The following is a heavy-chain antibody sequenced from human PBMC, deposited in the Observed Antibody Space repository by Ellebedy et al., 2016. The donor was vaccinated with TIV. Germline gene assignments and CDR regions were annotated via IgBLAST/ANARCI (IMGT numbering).Heavy chain of an antibody. V-gene: IGHV3-49*04. CDR2: ISSKRYGGKP. CDR1: GFTFGDYA. D-gene: IGHD1-1*01. Sequence: GESLKISCATSGFTFGDYAIIWVRQVSGKGLEWVGFISSKRYGGKPEYAASVRGRFTISRDDSNSIAYLQMDSLRSEDTGIYYCTKNPRKGYNYPFDFWGQGELVTVSS. CDR3: TKNPRKGYNYPFDF. J-gene: IGHJ4*02.